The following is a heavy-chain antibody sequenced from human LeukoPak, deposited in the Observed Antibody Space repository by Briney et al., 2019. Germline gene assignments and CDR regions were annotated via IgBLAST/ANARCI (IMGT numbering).Heavy chain of an antibody. CDR2: IYYSGST. Sequence: SQTLSLTCTVFGGSISSGDYYWSWIRQPPGKGLEWIGYIYYSGSTYYNPSLKSRVTISVDTSKNQFSLKLSSVTAADTAVYYCARGRYCSTSCYIPHDAFDIWGQGTMVTVSS. D-gene: IGHD2-2*02. J-gene: IGHJ3*02. V-gene: IGHV4-30-4*08. CDR1: GGSISSGDYY. CDR3: ARGRYCSTSCYIPHDAFDI.